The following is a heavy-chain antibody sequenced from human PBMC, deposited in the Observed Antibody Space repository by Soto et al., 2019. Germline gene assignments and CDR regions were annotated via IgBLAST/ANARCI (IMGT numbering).Heavy chain of an antibody. CDR2: MNPNSGNT. CDR3: ASVPPQEARPDYYMDV. J-gene: IGHJ6*03. V-gene: IGHV1-8*01. Sequence: ASVKVSCKASGYTFTSYDINWVRQATGQGLEWMGWMNPNSGNTGYAQKFQGRVTMTRNTSISTAYMELSSLRSEDTAVYYCASVPPQEARPDYYMDVWGKGTTVTVSS. D-gene: IGHD6-6*01. CDR1: GYTFTSYD.